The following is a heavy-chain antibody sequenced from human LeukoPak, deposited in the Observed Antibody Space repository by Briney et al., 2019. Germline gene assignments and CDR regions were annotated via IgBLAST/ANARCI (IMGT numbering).Heavy chain of an antibody. J-gene: IGHJ6*02. CDR1: GGSFSGYY. CDR2: INHSGST. Sequence: SETLSLTCAVYGGSFSGYYWSWIRQPPGKGLEWIGEINHSGSTNYNPSLKSRVTISVDTSKNQFSLKLSSVTAADTAVYYCARGFDIVVVPAASHDRIFYGMDVWGQGTTVTVSS. D-gene: IGHD2-2*01. V-gene: IGHV4-34*01. CDR3: ARGFDIVVVPAASHDRIFYGMDV.